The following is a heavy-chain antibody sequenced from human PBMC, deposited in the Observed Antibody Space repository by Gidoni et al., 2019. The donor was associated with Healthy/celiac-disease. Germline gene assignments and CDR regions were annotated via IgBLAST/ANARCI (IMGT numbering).Heavy chain of an antibody. J-gene: IGHJ4*02. CDR1: GGSFSGYY. CDR2: INHSGST. D-gene: IGHD3-16*01. V-gene: IGHV4-34*01. CDR3: ARGGDVLITGFYFDY. Sequence: QVQLQQWGAGLLKPSETLSLTCAVYGGSFSGYYWSWIRQPPGKGLEWIGEINHSGSTNYNPSLKSRVTISVDTSKNQFSLKLSSVTAADTAVYYCARGGDVLITGFYFDYWGQGTLVTVSS.